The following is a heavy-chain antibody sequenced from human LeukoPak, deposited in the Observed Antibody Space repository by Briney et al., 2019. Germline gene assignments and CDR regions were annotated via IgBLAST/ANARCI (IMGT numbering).Heavy chain of an antibody. J-gene: IGHJ4*02. V-gene: IGHV4-59*01. CDR2: IYYSGST. D-gene: IGHD6-13*01. CDR1: GGSLTSYY. Sequence: ETLSLTCNVSGGSLTSYYWSWIRQPPGKGLEWIGYIYYSGSTNYNPSLKSRVAISVDTSKNQFSLKLSSVTAADTAEYYCARGAGSVDYWGQGTLVTVSS. CDR3: ARGAGSVDY.